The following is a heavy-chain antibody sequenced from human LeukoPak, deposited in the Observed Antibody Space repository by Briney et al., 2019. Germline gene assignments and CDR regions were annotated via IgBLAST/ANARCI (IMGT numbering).Heavy chain of an antibody. CDR1: GFTFSGFI. D-gene: IGHD3-10*01. V-gene: IGHV3-73*01. CDR2: VTSKTNSYAT. CDR3: AAGITLVRGGTFDI. Sequence: QPGGSLRLSCAASGFTFSGFIIHWVRQAPGKGLEWIGRVTSKTNSYATAYAASVKGRFTVSRDDSKKTAYLQMNSLKTEDTAVYSCAAGITLVRGGTFDIWGQGTMVIVSS. J-gene: IGHJ3*02.